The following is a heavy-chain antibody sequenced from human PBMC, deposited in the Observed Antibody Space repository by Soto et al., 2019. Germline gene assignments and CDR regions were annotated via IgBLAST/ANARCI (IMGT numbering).Heavy chain of an antibody. CDR1: GYTFTTYG. D-gene: IGHD2-15*01. V-gene: IGHV1-18*01. CDR3: AGSYCSGGSCYRPAEYFQH. Sequence: ASVKVSCKASGYTFTTYGISWVRQAPGQGPEWMGWISAYNGNTNYAQKLQGRVTITRDTSASTAYMELSSLRSEDTAVYYCAGSYCSGGSCYRPAEYFQHWGQGTLVTVSS. J-gene: IGHJ1*01. CDR2: ISAYNGNT.